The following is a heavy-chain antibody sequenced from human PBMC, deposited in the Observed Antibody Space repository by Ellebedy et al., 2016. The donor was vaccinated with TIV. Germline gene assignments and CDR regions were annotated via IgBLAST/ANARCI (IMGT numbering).Heavy chain of an antibody. CDR1: GGSISSSSYY. V-gene: IGHV4-39*07. CDR2: IYYSGST. Sequence: SETLSLTCTVSGGSISSSSYYWGWIRQPPGKGLEWIGSIYYSGSTYYNPSLKSRVTISVDTSKNQFSLKLSSVTAADTAVYYCASHWARFPYNWFDPWGQGTLVTVSS. CDR3: ASHWARFPYNWFDP. J-gene: IGHJ5*02. D-gene: IGHD7-27*01.